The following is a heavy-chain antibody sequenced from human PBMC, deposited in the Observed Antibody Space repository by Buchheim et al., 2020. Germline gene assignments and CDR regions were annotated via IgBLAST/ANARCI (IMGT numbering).Heavy chain of an antibody. D-gene: IGHD1-26*01. CDR1: GFTFSCYA. V-gene: IGHV3-23*04. Sequence: EVQLVESGGGLVQPGGSLRLSCVASGFTFSCYAMSWVRQAPGKGLEWVSVTSGSGGSAYHADSVKGRITISRDNSNNTLYLQMNSLRAEDTAVYYCAKELLPSYYYYGMDVWGQGTT. J-gene: IGHJ6*02. CDR2: TSGSGGSA. CDR3: AKELLPSYYYYGMDV.